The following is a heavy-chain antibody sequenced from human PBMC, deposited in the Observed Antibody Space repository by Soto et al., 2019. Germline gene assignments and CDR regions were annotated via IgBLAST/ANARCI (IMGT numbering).Heavy chain of an antibody. D-gene: IGHD6-19*01. CDR3: ASDWGTGWCFDY. J-gene: IGHJ4*02. CDR1: GFTFSNYG. Sequence: QVQLVESGGGVVQPGRSLRLSCAASGFTFSNYGMHWVRQAPGKGLEWVAVIRYDGSKKYYADSVKGRFTISRDNSKSTLYLQMNSLRAEDTAVEYCASDWGTGWCFDYGGQGTLVTFSS. CDR2: IRYDGSKK. V-gene: IGHV3-33*01.